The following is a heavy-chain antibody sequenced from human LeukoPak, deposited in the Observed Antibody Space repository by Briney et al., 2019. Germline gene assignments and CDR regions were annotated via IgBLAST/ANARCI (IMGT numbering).Heavy chain of an antibody. V-gene: IGHV4-59*11. D-gene: IGHD4-17*01. CDR3: ARDLVTVTKGFDV. J-gene: IGHJ3*01. CDR1: GDSFSSHY. Sequence: SETLSLTCVVSGDSFSSHYWTWIRQSPGKGLEWIGYISYIGSTNYNPYLKSRVTISIDTSKNQFSLKLRSVTAADTAVYYCARDLVTVTKGFDVWGQGTMVRVSS. CDR2: ISYIGST.